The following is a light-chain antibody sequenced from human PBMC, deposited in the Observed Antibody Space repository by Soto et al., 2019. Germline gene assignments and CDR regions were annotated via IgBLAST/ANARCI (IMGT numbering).Light chain of an antibody. V-gene: IGKV3-20*01. J-gene: IGKJ1*01. CDR1: QSVSNNY. CDR2: GAS. CDR3: QQYGSSGRT. Sequence: EIVLTQSPGTLSLSPVERATLSCMASQSVSNNYLAWYQQKPGQAPRLLIYGASNRASGIPARFSGSGSGTDFTLTISSLDPEDFAVYYCQQYGSSGRTFGQGTKVDIK.